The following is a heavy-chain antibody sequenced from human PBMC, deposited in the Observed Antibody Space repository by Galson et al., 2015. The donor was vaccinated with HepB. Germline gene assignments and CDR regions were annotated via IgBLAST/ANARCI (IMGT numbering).Heavy chain of an antibody. CDR3: ARIPPAGPDAFDI. CDR1: GFSLSNARMG. CDR2: IFSNDEK. V-gene: IGHV2-26*01. Sequence: PALVKPTQTLTLTCTVSGFSLSNARMGVSWIRQPPGKALEWLAHIFSNDEKSYSTPLKSRLTISKDTSKSQVVLTMTNMDPVDTATYYCARIPPAGPDAFDIWGQGTMVTVSS. J-gene: IGHJ3*02. D-gene: IGHD6-19*01.